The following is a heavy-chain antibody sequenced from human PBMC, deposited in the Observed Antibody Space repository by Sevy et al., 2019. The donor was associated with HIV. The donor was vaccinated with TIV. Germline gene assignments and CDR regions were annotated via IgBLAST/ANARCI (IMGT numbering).Heavy chain of an antibody. CDR2: ISWNSGAI. CDR1: GFTFSDYA. Sequence: GGSLRLSCAASGFTFSDYAMHWVRQVPGKGLEWVSGISWNSGAIGYADSVKGRFAISRDNANNSLYLQMNGLRVEDTALYDCGRAQGFWVVKGCYGGSVNAFDMWGQGTMVTVSS. J-gene: IGHJ3*02. D-gene: IGHD3-9*01. CDR3: GRAQGFWVVKGCYGGSVNAFDM. V-gene: IGHV3-9*01.